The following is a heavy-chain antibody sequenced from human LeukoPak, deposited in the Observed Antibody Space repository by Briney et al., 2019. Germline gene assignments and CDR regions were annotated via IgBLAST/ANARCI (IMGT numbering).Heavy chain of an antibody. V-gene: IGHV3-23*01. CDR3: AKDFYDFWSGFDY. Sequence: PGGSLRLSCVASGFTFGTYAMNWVRQAPGKGLEWLAGLFGSGGGISYADSVRGRFTISRDNFKNMVFLQMNSLKAEDTAIYYCAKDFYDFWSGFDYWGQGTLVTVSS. J-gene: IGHJ4*02. CDR2: LFGSGGGI. CDR1: GFTFGTYA. D-gene: IGHD3-3*01.